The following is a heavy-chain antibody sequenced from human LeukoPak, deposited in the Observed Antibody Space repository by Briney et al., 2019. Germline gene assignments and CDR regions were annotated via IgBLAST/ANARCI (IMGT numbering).Heavy chain of an antibody. V-gene: IGHV4-34*01. CDR3: ARGGEVDY. Sequence: PSETLSLTCAVYGGSFSGYYWSWIRQPPGKGLEWIGEINHSGSTNYNPSLKSRVTISVDTSKNQFSLKLSSVTAADTAVYYCARGGEVDYWGQGTLVTVSS. CDR1: GGSFSGYY. CDR2: INHSGST. D-gene: IGHD3-10*01. J-gene: IGHJ4*02.